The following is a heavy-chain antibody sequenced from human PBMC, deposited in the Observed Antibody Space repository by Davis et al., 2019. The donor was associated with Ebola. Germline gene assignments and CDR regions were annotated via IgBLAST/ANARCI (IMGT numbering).Heavy chain of an antibody. CDR2: ISSSGART. V-gene: IGHV3-23*01. J-gene: IGHJ6*02. D-gene: IGHD5-18*01. Sequence: PGGSLRLSCAASEFMVSSHHMTWVRQAPGKGLEWVSLISSSGARTYYADSVKGRFTISRDDSKNTLYLEMNSLGAEDTAVYYCGGYTINYYYGMDVWGQGTTVTVSS. CDR3: GGYTINYYYGMDV. CDR1: EFMVSSHH.